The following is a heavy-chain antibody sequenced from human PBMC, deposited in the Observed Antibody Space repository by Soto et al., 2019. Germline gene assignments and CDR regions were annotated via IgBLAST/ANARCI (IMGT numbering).Heavy chain of an antibody. CDR2: IKQDGSEK. Sequence: GGSLRLSCAASGFTFSSYWMSWVRQAPGKGLEWVANIKQDGSEKYYVDSVKGRFTISRDNVKNSLYLQMNSLRAEDTAVYYCARDLPVVAAVDYGMDVWGQGTTVTVSS. V-gene: IGHV3-7*05. J-gene: IGHJ6*02. D-gene: IGHD5-12*01. CDR1: GFTFSSYW. CDR3: ARDLPVVAAVDYGMDV.